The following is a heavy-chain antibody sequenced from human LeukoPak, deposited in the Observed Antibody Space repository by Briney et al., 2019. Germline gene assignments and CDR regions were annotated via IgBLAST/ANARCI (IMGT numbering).Heavy chain of an antibody. J-gene: IGHJ3*02. CDR1: GGSISSTGYY. V-gene: IGHV4-39*01. CDR2: IYYSGST. D-gene: IGHD3-3*01. CDR3: ARPGLITIFGVVTKGAFDI. Sequence: SETLSLTCTVSGGSISSTGYYWGWIRQPPGKGLEWIGSIYYSGSTYYNPSLKSRVTISVDTSNNQFSLKLSSVTAADTAVYYCARPGLITIFGVVTKGAFDIWGQGTMVTVSS.